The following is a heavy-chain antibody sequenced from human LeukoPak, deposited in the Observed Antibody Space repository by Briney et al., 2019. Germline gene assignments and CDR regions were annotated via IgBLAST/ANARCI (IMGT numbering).Heavy chain of an antibody. D-gene: IGHD4-23*01. CDR2: IYYSGST. V-gene: IGHV4-59*08. CDR1: GGSISTNY. CDR3: ARHGGGNPIYYLDY. J-gene: IGHJ4*02. Sequence: TASETLSLTCTVSGGSISTNYWSWIRQPPGKGLEWMGYIYYSGSTNYNPSLNSRVTMSADTSKNQFSLRLNSVTAADTAVYYCARHGGGNPIYYLDYWGQGALVTVSS.